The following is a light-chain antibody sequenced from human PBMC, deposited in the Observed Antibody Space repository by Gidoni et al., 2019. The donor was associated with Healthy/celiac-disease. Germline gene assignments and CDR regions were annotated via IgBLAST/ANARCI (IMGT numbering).Light chain of an antibody. CDR2: WAS. CDR3: QQYYSTPXT. J-gene: IGKJ2*01. Sequence: VMTQSPDSLAVSLGERATINCKSSQSVLYSSNNKNYLAWYQQKPGQPPKLLIYWASTRESGVPDRFSGSGSVTDFTLTISSLQAEDVAVYYCQQYYSTPXTFGQGTKLEIK. CDR1: QSVLYSSNNKNY. V-gene: IGKV4-1*01.